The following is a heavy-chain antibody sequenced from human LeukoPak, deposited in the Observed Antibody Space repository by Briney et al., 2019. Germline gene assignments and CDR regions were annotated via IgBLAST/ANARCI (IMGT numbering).Heavy chain of an antibody. CDR3: GRYQLPDF. CDR2: IYYSGST. J-gene: IGHJ4*02. CDR1: GGSLRNYY. V-gene: IGHV4-59*01. D-gene: IGHD1-7*01. Sequence: SETLSPTCTVSGGSLRNYYWSWIRQPPGTGLEWIRHIYYSGSTNYNVSLKSRVTISIDMSKNQFSLKLSSVTAADTAVYYCGRYQLPDFWGQGTLVTVSS.